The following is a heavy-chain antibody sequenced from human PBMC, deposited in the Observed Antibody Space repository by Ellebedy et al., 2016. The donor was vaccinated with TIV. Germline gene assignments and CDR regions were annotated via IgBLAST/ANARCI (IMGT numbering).Heavy chain of an antibody. J-gene: IGHJ4*02. Sequence: GGSLRLSXAASGFTFSSYAMHWVRQAPGKGLEWVAVISYDGSNKYYADSVKGRFTISRDNSKNTLYLQMNSLRAEDTAVYYCASLVEYYYDSSGYYPGGDYWGQGTLVTVSS. CDR1: GFTFSSYA. CDR3: ASLVEYYYDSSGYYPGGDY. D-gene: IGHD3-22*01. CDR2: ISYDGSNK. V-gene: IGHV3-30-3*01.